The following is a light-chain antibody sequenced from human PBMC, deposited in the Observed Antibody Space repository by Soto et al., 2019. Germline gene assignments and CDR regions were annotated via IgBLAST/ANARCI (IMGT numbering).Light chain of an antibody. Sequence: DLVLTQTPLQSALTLGQPSSASCKPSQSLVHSDGNTYLSWFHHRPGQPPRXLIYRVSDRFSGVPDRFSGSGEGTDFTLTISRVEAEDVGVYYCMQGTQSTWTFGQGTKVDIK. CDR2: RVS. CDR3: MQGTQSTWT. V-gene: IGKV2-24*01. J-gene: IGKJ1*01. CDR1: QSLVHSDGNTY.